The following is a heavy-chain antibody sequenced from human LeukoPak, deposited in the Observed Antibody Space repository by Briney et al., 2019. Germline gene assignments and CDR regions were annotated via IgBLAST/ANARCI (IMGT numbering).Heavy chain of an antibody. J-gene: IGHJ4*02. V-gene: IGHV3-23*01. CDR3: AKSQRNLGYFDY. CDR1: GFTFSDQY. Sequence: GGSLRLSCAASGFTFSDQYIDWVRQAPGKGLEWVSAISGSGGSTYYADSVKGRFTISRDNSKNTLYLQMNSLRAEDTAVYYCAKSQRNLGYFDYWGQGTLVTVSS. CDR2: ISGSGGST. D-gene: IGHD3-16*01.